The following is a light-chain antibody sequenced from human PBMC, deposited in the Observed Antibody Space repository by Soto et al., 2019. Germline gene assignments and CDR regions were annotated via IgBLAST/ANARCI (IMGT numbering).Light chain of an antibody. J-gene: IGKJ2*01. CDR2: DAS. CDR3: QQYNDWPPYT. V-gene: IGKV3-15*01. CDR1: QSVSSK. Sequence: EIVMTQSPATVSVSPGERATLSCRASQSVSSKLAWYQQKPGQPPRLLIFDASARATGVPDRFSGRGSGTEFILTISRLQSEDFAVYYCQQYNDWPPYTFGQGTKVYIK.